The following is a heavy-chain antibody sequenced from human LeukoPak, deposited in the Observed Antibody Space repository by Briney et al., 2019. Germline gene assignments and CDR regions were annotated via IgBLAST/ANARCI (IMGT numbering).Heavy chain of an antibody. Sequence: PSETLSLTCAVSGGSFSGYSWTWIRQPPGKGLEWIGEINQRGITKYNPSFKSRVTISVDTSENQFSLKMSSVTAADTAVYYCARDLFGSGHFLPESPWGQGTLVTVSS. V-gene: IGHV4-34*01. CDR2: INQRGIT. J-gene: IGHJ5*02. D-gene: IGHD3-10*01. CDR3: ARDLFGSGHFLPESP. CDR1: GGSFSGYS.